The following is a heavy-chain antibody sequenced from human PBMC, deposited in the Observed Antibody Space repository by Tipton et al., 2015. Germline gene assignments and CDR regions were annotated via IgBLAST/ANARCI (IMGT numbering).Heavy chain of an antibody. CDR3: AREVWYYDSSGYDY. D-gene: IGHD3-22*01. V-gene: IGHV4-61*08. J-gene: IGHJ4*02. CDR2: IHYSGST. CDR1: GGSVSSGGYY. Sequence: TLSLTCTVSGGSVSSGGYYWTWIRQPPGKGLEWIGYIHYSGSTYYNPSLKSRVTMSLDATKNQFSLHLSSVTAADTAVYYCAREVWYYDSSGYDYWGQGTLVTVSS.